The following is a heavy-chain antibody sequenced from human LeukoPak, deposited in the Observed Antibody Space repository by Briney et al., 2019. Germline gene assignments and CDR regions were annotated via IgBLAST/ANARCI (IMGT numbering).Heavy chain of an antibody. D-gene: IGHD3-22*01. J-gene: IGHJ4*02. V-gene: IGHV3-21*01. CDR3: ARDDSSGYYLFDY. Sequence: PGGSLRLSCAASGFTFSSYSINWVRQAPGKGLEWVSSISSSSSYIYYADSVKGRFTISRDNAKNSLYLQMNSLRAEDTAVYYCARDDSSGYYLFDYWGQGTLVTVSS. CDR2: ISSSSSYI. CDR1: GFTFSSYS.